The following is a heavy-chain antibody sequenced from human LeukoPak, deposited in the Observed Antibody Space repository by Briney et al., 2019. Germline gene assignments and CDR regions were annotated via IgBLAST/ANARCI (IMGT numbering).Heavy chain of an antibody. J-gene: IGHJ1*01. CDR3: ATYSTRNAREFQS. V-gene: IGHV3-7*01. D-gene: IGHD4-11*01. CDR1: GFIFSNCW. Sequence: GSLRLSCETSGFIFSNCWMTWVRQALGKGLEWVANIKTDASEKYYADSVKGRFTISRDNAKMSLYLQMNSLRVEDTAVYYCATYSTRNAREFQSWGQGTLVTVSS. CDR2: IKTDASEK.